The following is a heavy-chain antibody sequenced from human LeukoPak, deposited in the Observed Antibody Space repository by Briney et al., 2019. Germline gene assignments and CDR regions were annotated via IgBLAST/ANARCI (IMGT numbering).Heavy chain of an antibody. CDR2: IKSKTDGGTT. J-gene: IGHJ5*02. V-gene: IGHV3-15*01. CDR1: GFTFSNAW. Sequence: GGSLRLSCAASGFTFSNAWMSWVRQAPGKGLEWVGRIKSKTDGGTTDYAAPVKGRFTISRDDSKNTLYLQMNSLKTEDTAVYYCTTDAGRKGYSYGPDWFDPWGQGTLVTVSS. CDR3: TTDAGRKGYSYGPDWFDP. D-gene: IGHD5-18*01.